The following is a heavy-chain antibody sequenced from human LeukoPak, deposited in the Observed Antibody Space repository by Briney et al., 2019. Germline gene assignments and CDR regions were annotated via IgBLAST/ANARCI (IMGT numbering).Heavy chain of an antibody. D-gene: IGHD4-17*01. V-gene: IGHV4-34*01. CDR2: IHQVGRT. CDR3: AREPVPQDYGDTVNAYDL. CDR1: GGSLSGHY. J-gene: IGHJ3*01. Sequence: SEPLSLICAFYGGSLSGHYWRWIRQSPAKGLDWIGDIHQVGRTKYRPSLKSRVSILLDTPKNEVSLRLTPVTAADTALYFCAREPVPQDYGDTVNAYDLWGQGTMVIVSS.